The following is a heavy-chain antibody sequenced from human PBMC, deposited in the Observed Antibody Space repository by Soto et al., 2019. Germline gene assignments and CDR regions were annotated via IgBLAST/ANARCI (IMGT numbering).Heavy chain of an antibody. Sequence: GESLKISCKGSGYSFTSYWIGWVRQMPGKGLEWMGIIYPGDSDTRYSPSFQGQVTISADNSKNTVYLQMNSLSVEDTAVYYCAKWLRSGNYYCDSWGQGTLVTVSS. V-gene: IGHV5-51*01. CDR1: GYSFTSYW. J-gene: IGHJ4*02. CDR3: AKWLRSGNYYCDS. D-gene: IGHD1-26*01. CDR2: IYPGDSDT.